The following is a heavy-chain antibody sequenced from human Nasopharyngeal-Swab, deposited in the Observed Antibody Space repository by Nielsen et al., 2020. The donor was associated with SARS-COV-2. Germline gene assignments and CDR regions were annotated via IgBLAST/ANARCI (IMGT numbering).Heavy chain of an antibody. CDR3: APSVRGIRMYAFDI. CDR1: GFTFSSYA. V-gene: IGHV3-23*01. CDR2: ISGSGGYT. Sequence: GGSLRLSCAASGFTFSSYAMSWVRQAPGKGLEWVSAISGSGGYTYYADSVQGRFTISRDNSKHTVYLQMNSLRAEDTAVFYCAPSVRGIRMYAFDIWGQGTMVTVSS. J-gene: IGHJ3*02. D-gene: IGHD3-10*02.